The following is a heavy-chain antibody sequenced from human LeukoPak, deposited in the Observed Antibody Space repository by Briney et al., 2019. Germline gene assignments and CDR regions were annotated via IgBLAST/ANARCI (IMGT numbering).Heavy chain of an antibody. D-gene: IGHD6-19*01. CDR2: SSSNGGST. V-gene: IGHV3-64D*06. J-gene: IGHJ4*02. CDR1: GFTFSTLP. CDR3: VNQISGWVY. Sequence: PGGSLRLSCSASGFTFSTLPMHWVRQAPGKGLEYVSGSSSNGGSTYYADSAKGRFTISRDNSKNTLYLQMSSLRPEDTAVYYCVNQISGWVYWGQGTQVTVSS.